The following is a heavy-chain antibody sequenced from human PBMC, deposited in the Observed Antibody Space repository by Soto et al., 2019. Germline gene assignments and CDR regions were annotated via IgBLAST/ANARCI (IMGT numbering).Heavy chain of an antibody. D-gene: IGHD6-13*01. CDR3: ARLSSRGYFDY. CDR1: GGSISSYY. V-gene: IGHV4-59*01. J-gene: IGHJ4*02. CDR2: IYYSGST. Sequence: QVQLQESGPGLVKPSETLSLTCTVSGGSISSYYWSWIRQPPGKGLEWIGYIYYSGSTNYNPSLKSRATISVDTSKNKFSLKLSTVTAADTAVYYCARLSSRGYFDYWGQGTLVTVSS.